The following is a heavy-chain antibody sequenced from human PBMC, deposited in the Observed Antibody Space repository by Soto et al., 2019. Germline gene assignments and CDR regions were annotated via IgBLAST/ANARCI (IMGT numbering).Heavy chain of an antibody. V-gene: IGHV4-30-2*01. Sequence: SETLSLTCTVPGGSISSGGYSWSWIRQPPGKGLEWIGYIYHSGSTYYNPSLKSRVTISVDRSKNQFSLKLSSVTAADTAVYYCARHELCLRHWGQGTLVTVSS. D-gene: IGHD3-16*01. CDR1: GGSISSGGYS. J-gene: IGHJ4*02. CDR3: ARHELCLRH. CDR2: IYHSGST.